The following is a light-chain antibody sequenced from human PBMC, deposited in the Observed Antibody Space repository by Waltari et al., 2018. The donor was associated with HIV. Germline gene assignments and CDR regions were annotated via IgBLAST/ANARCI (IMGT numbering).Light chain of an antibody. CDR1: SSNIGSNT. CDR2: SNN. J-gene: IGLJ2*01. Sequence: QSVLTQPPSASGTPGQRVTISCSGSSSNIGSNTVNWYQKLPGTAPKPLIFSNNQRPSGVPDRFAGSKSGTSASLAISGLQSEDEADYYCAVWGDSLNGPVFGGGTKLTVL. V-gene: IGLV1-44*01. CDR3: AVWGDSLNGPV.